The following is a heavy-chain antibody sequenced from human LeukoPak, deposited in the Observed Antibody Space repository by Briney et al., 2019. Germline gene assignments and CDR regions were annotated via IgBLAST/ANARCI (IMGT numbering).Heavy chain of an antibody. CDR3: AKGTGYSSSSYYFDY. V-gene: IGHV3-23*01. CDR2: ISGSGGST. Sequence: SGGSLRLSCAASGFTFSSYGMSWVRQAPGKGLEWVSAISGSGGSTYYADSVKGRFTISRDNSKNTLYVQTNSLRAEDTAVYYCAKGTGYSSSSYYFDYWGQGTLVTVSS. CDR1: GFTFSSYG. J-gene: IGHJ4*02. D-gene: IGHD6-13*01.